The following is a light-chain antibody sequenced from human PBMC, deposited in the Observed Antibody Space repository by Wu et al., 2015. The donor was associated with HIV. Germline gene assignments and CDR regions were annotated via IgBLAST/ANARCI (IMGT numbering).Light chain of an antibody. J-gene: IGKJ1*01. CDR2: DAS. CDR1: QSVRSN. V-gene: IGKV3-15*01. Sequence: EVVMTQSPATLSVSPGERATLSCRASQSVRSNLAWYQQKPGQAPRLLIYDASTRATGIPARFSGSGSGTESTLTISSLQSEDFVVYYCQQYNYWPRTFGQGTKVEIK. CDR3: QQYNYWPRT.